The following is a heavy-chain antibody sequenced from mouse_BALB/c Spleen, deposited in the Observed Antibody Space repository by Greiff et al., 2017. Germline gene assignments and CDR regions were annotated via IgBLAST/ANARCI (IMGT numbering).Heavy chain of an antibody. V-gene: IGHV1-80*01. CDR2: IYPGDGDT. CDR3: ARSRGNYETWFAY. J-gene: IGHJ3*01. Sequence: QVQLQQSGAELVRPGSSVKISCKASGYAFSSYWMNWVKQRPGPGLEWIGQIYPGDGDTNYNGKFKGKATLTADKSSSTAYMQLSSLTSEDSAVYFCARSRGNYETWFAYWGQGTLVTVSA. D-gene: IGHD2-1*01. CDR1: GYAFSSYW.